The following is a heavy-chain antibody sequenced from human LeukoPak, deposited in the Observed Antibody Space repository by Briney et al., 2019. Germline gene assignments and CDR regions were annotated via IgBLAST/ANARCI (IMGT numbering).Heavy chain of an antibody. CDR3: AADVVVPAAISWDYYYYMDV. Sequence: GTSVKVSCKASGLTFTSSAMQWVRQARGQRLEWIGWIVVGSGNTNYAQKFQERVTITRDMSTSTAYMELSSLRSEDTAVYYCAADVVVPAAISWDYYYYMDVWGKGTTVTVSS. CDR2: IVVGSGNT. CDR1: GLTFTSSA. J-gene: IGHJ6*03. D-gene: IGHD2-2*01. V-gene: IGHV1-58*02.